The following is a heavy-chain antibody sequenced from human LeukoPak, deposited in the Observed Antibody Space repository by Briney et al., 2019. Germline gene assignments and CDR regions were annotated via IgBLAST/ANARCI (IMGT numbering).Heavy chain of an antibody. Sequence: QPGRSLRLSCAASGFTFSSYAMHWVRQAPGKGLEWVAVISYDGSNKYYADSVKGRFPISRDNSKNTLYLQMNSLRAEDTAVYYCATVAVAGKGDYWGQGTLVTVSS. CDR1: GFTFSSYA. CDR2: ISYDGSNK. J-gene: IGHJ4*02. V-gene: IGHV3-30*04. CDR3: ATVAVAGKGDY. D-gene: IGHD6-19*01.